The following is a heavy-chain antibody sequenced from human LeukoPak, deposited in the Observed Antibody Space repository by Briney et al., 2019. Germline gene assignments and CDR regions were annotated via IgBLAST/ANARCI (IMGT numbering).Heavy chain of an antibody. CDR2: TYYRSKWYS. CDR1: GDSFSSDSAA. Sequence: SQTLSLTCAISGDSFSSDSAAWNWLRQSPSRGLEWLGRTYYRSKWYSDYALSVKGRITINPDTSKNQFSLQLNSVTPEDTAVYCCARTIAAGTIDYWGQGTLVTVSS. D-gene: IGHD6-6*01. J-gene: IGHJ4*02. CDR3: ARTIAAGTIDY. V-gene: IGHV6-1*01.